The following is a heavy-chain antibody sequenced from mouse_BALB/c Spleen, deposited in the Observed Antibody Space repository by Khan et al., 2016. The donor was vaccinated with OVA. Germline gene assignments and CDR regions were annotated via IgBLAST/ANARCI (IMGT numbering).Heavy chain of an antibody. J-gene: IGHJ4*01. CDR3: AKDRGYYAVDY. V-gene: IGHV2-3*01. CDR2: IWGDGNT. Sequence: QVQLKQSGPGLVAPSQSLSITYTVSGFSLTSYGVSWVRQPPGKGLEWLGVIWGDGNTNFHSALRSRLSISKDNSKSQVFLKLNSLQTDDTATYYCAKDRGYYAVDYWGQGTSVTVSS. CDR1: GFSLTSYG.